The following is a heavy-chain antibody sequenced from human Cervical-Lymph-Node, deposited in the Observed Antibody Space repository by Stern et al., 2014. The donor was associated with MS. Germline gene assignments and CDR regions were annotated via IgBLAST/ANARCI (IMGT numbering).Heavy chain of an antibody. D-gene: IGHD1-26*01. Sequence: VQLVESGAEVKKPGASVKVSCKASGGTFSSYAISWVRQAPGQGLEWMGGVSPIFGTTNYAQKFQGRVTITADESTSTAYMELSSLRSEDTAVYYCSRGELKEGLVRGMDVWGQGTTVTVSS. J-gene: IGHJ6*02. CDR3: SRGELKEGLVRGMDV. CDR1: GGTFSSYA. CDR2: VSPIFGTT. V-gene: IGHV1-69*01.